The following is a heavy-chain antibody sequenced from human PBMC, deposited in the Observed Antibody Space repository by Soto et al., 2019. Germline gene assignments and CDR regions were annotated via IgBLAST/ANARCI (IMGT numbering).Heavy chain of an antibody. CDR2: VRGSAGST. Sequence: PGGSLRLSCAASGFTFSSYAMSWVRQAPGKGLEWVSIVRGSAGSTYYADSVKGRFTISRDRSNYTVSLLLNSLRVEDTAIYYCAGQRSPEGWFDPWGQGTLVTVSS. J-gene: IGHJ5*02. CDR1: GFTFSSYA. CDR3: AGQRSPEGWFDP. D-gene: IGHD3-10*01. V-gene: IGHV3-23*01.